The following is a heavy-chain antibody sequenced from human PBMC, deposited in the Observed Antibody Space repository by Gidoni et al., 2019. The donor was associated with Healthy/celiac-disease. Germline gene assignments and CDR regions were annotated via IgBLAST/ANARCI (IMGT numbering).Heavy chain of an antibody. CDR1: GFPFSSYA. Sequence: QVQLVESGGGVVQPGRSLRLPCAASGFPFSSYAMRWVRQAPGKGLEWVAVISYDGSNKYYADSVKGRFTISRDNSKNTLYLQMNSLRAEDTAVYYCARDGVGATYFDYWGQGTLVTVSS. CDR2: ISYDGSNK. V-gene: IGHV3-30-3*01. CDR3: ARDGVGATYFDY. J-gene: IGHJ4*02. D-gene: IGHD1-26*01.